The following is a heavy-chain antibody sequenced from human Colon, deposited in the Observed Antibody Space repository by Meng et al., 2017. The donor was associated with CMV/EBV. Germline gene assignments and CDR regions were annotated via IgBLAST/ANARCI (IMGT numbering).Heavy chain of an antibody. CDR1: GFTFSSYA. CDR3: AKVLRGHSGSYYPIQNDAFDI. D-gene: IGHD1-26*01. Sequence: GGSLRLSCAASGFTFSSYAMSWVRQAPGKGLEWVSAISGSGGSTYYADSVKGRFTISRDNSKSTLYLQMNSLRAEDTAVYYCAKVLRGHSGSYYPIQNDAFDIWGQGTMVTVSS. J-gene: IGHJ3*02. V-gene: IGHV3-23*01. CDR2: ISGSGGST.